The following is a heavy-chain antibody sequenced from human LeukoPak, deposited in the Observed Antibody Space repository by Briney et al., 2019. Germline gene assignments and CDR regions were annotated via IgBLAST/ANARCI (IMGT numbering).Heavy chain of an antibody. D-gene: IGHD1-26*01. CDR2: ISRSSDYI. CDR1: GFTFSDYS. CDR3: AKMSAGGSYSGIYYFDH. V-gene: IGHV3-21*01. Sequence: GGSLRLSCAASGFTFSDYSMIWVRQAPGKGLEWVSSISRSSDYIYYGDSVKGRFTISRDNAKNSLYLQMDSLRAEDTAIYYCAKMSAGGSYSGIYYFDHWGQGTLVTVSS. J-gene: IGHJ4*02.